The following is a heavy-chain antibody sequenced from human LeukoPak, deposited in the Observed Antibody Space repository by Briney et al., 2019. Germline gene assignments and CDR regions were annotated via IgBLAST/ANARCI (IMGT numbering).Heavy chain of an antibody. CDR1: GFTFSSYA. CDR3: ARETRWLQVFDY. V-gene: IGHV3-30-3*01. CDR2: ISYDGSNK. Sequence: PGGSLRLSCAASGFTFSSYAMHWVRQAPGKGLEWVAVISYDGSNKYYADSVKGRFTISRDNSKNTLYLQMSSLRAEDTAVYYCARETRWLQVFDYWGQGTLVTVSS. D-gene: IGHD5-24*01. J-gene: IGHJ4*02.